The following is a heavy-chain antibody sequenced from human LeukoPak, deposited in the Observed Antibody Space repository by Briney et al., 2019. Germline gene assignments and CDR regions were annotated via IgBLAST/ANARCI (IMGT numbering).Heavy chain of an antibody. J-gene: IGHJ5*02. D-gene: IGHD6-13*01. Sequence: ASVKVSCKASGYTFTSYAMNWVRQAPGQGLEWMGWINTNTGNPTYAQGFTGRFVFSLDTSVSTAYLQISSLKAEDTTVYYCARGDYSSSWYRPPFDPWGQGTLVTVSS. CDR3: ARGDYSSSWYRPPFDP. CDR2: INTNTGNP. V-gene: IGHV7-4-1*02. CDR1: GYTFTSYA.